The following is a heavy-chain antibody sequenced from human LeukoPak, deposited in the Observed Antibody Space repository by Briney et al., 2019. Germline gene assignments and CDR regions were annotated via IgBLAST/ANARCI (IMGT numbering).Heavy chain of an antibody. J-gene: IGHJ4*02. D-gene: IGHD2-15*01. CDR3: ARDHCSGGSCFDY. CDR2: IYYSGST. Sequence: SETLSLTCTVSGGSISSGGYYWSWIRQHPGKGLEWIGYIYYSGSTYYNPSLKSRVTMSVDTSKNQFSLKLSSVTAADTAVYYCARDHCSGGSCFDYWGQGTLVTVSS. CDR1: GGSISSGGYY. V-gene: IGHV4-31*03.